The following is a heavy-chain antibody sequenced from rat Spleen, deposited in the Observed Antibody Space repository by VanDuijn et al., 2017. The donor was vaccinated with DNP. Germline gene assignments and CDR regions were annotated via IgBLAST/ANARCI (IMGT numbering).Heavy chain of an antibody. J-gene: IGHJ2*01. Sequence: EVQLVESGGGLVQPGRSLKLSCAASGFTFSDYYMAWVRQAPTKGLEWVASISHDGGGTFYGDSVKGRFTISRENAKTTLYLQMNSLRSEDTATYYCATSYYGYHYWGQGVMVTVSS. V-gene: IGHV5-22*01. CDR1: GFTFSDYY. CDR3: ATSYYGYHY. CDR2: ISHDGGGT. D-gene: IGHD1-7*01.